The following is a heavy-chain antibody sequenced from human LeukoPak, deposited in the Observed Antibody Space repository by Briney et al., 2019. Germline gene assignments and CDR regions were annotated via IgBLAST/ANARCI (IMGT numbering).Heavy chain of an antibody. CDR3: ASAADYYDSSGSDY. D-gene: IGHD3-22*01. V-gene: IGHV3-7*01. CDR1: GFTINSYW. Sequence: PGGSLRLSCAASGFTINSYWMSWVRQAPGKGLEWVANIKQDGSEKYYVDSVKGRFTISRDNAKNSLYLQMNSLRAEDTAVYYCASAADYYDSSGSDYWGQGTLVTVSS. CDR2: IKQDGSEK. J-gene: IGHJ4*02.